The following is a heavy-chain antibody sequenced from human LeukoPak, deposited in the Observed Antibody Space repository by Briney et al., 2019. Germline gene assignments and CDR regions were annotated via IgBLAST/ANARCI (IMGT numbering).Heavy chain of an antibody. Sequence: GGAPRISCAGPGFTFSSYSMKWVCQAPGKGLGWVSSISSSSSYIYYADSVKGRFTISRDNAKNSLYLQMNSLRAEDTAAYYCATTLVGATSIVYWGQGTLVTVSS. CDR1: GFTFSSYS. D-gene: IGHD1-26*01. V-gene: IGHV3-21*01. CDR2: ISSSSSYI. CDR3: ATTLVGATSIVY. J-gene: IGHJ4*02.